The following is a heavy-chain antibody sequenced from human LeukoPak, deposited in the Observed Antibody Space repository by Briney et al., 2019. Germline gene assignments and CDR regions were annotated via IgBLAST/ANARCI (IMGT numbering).Heavy chain of an antibody. CDR1: GGSISSFY. CDR2: IYSSGTT. D-gene: IGHD1-7*01. V-gene: IGHV4-4*07. Sequence: SETLSLTCTVSGGSISSFYWSWIRQPAGKGLEWIGRIYSSGTTNYNPSLKSRLTMSVDTSRNQFSLKLSSVTAADTAVYYCARDSAPSDWNYDYWGQGTLVTVSS. J-gene: IGHJ4*02. CDR3: ARDSAPSDWNYDY.